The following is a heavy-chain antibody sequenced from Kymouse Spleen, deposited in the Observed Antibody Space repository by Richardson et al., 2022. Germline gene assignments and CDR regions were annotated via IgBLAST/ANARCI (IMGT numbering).Heavy chain of an antibody. CDR2: ISYDGSNK. CDR3: AKVPYYDILTGYFYYGMDV. J-gene: IGHJ6*02. D-gene: IGHD3-9*01. V-gene: IGHV3-30*18. CDR1: GFTFSSYG. Sequence: QVQLVESGGGVVQPGRSLRLSCAASGFTFSSYGMHWVRQAPGKGLEWVAVISYDGSNKYYADSVKGRFTISRDNSKNTLYLQMNSLRAEDTAVYYCAKVPYYDILTGYFYYGMDVWGQGTTVTVSS.